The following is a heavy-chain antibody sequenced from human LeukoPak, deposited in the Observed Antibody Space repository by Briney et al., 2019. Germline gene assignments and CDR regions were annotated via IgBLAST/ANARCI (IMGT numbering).Heavy chain of an antibody. D-gene: IGHD6-13*01. J-gene: IGHJ5*02. V-gene: IGHV3-11*01. CDR2: ISSSGTTI. Sequence: GGSLRLSCAASGFTFSDYYMSWIRQAPGKGLEWVSYISSSGTTIYYADSVKGRFTISRDNAKNSLYLQMNSLRAEDTAVYYCARARGSSSWFVDQNPRRNWFDPWGQGTLVTVSS. CDR3: ARARGSSSWFVDQNPRRNWFDP. CDR1: GFTFSDYY.